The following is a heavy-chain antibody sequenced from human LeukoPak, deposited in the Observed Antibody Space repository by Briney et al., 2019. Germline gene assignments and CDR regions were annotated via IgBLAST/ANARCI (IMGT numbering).Heavy chain of an antibody. Sequence: GASVKVSCKASGYTFTGYYMHWVRQAPGQGLEWMGWISAYNGNTNYAQKLQGRVTMTTDTSTSTAYMELRSLRSDDTAVYYCARDELKANFIVVVPAAFDYWGQGTLVTVSS. J-gene: IGHJ4*02. CDR3: ARDELKANFIVVVPAAFDY. CDR2: ISAYNGNT. V-gene: IGHV1-18*04. CDR1: GYTFTGYY. D-gene: IGHD2-2*01.